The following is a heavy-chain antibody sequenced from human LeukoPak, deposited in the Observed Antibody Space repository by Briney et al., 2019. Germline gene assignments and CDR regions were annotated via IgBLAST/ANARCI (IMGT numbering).Heavy chain of an antibody. CDR3: ARHGGGYDFWSGYYPYYYYGMDV. V-gene: IGHV5-51*01. CDR2: IYPGDSDT. J-gene: IGHJ6*02. D-gene: IGHD3-3*01. Sequence: GESLKISCKGSGYSFTSYWIGWVRQMPGKGLEWMGIIYPGDSDTRYSPSFQGQVTISADKSISTAYLQWSSLKASDTDMYYCARHGGGYDFWSGYYPYYYYGMDVWGQGTTVTVSS. CDR1: GYSFTSYW.